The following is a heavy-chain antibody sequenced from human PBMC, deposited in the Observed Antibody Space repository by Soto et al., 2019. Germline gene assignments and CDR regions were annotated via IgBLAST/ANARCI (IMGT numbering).Heavy chain of an antibody. CDR2: IYYSGST. J-gene: IGHJ5*02. V-gene: IGHV4-61*01. CDR1: GGSVSSGSYY. CDR3: ARGGAGGLPANWFDP. D-gene: IGHD3-10*01. Sequence: QVQLQESGPGLVKPSETLSLTCTVSGGSVSSGSYYWSWIRQPPGKGLEWIGYIYYSGSTNYNPSLKSRVPISVDTSKNQFSLKLSSVTAADTAVYYCARGGAGGLPANWFDPWGQGTLVTVSS.